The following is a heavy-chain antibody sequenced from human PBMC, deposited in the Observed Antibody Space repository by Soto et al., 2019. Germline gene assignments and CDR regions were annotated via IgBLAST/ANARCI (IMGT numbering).Heavy chain of an antibody. CDR2: IYYSGST. D-gene: IGHD5-12*01. CDR1: GGSISSGDYY. V-gene: IGHV4-30-4*01. CDR3: ARVLDGYNSAAFDY. J-gene: IGHJ4*02. Sequence: SETLSLTCTVSGGSISSGDYYWSWIRQPPGKGLEWIGYIYYSGSTYYNPSLKSRVTISVDTSKNQFSLKLSSVTAADTAVYYCARVLDGYNSAAFDYWGQGTLVTVSS.